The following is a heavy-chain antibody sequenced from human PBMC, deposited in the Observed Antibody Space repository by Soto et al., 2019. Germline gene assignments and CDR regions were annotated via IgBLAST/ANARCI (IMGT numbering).Heavy chain of an antibody. D-gene: IGHD3-3*01. CDR1: GFSLSTSGVG. Sequence: QITLKESGPTLVKPTQTLTLTCTFSGFSLSTSGVGVGWIRQPPGKALEWLALIYWDDDKRYSPSLKSRLTLAKDTVETQVVLTICHMDPVVTPRDYCAPPMTLGVVSPWGQGTLVTVSS. CDR2: IYWDDDK. J-gene: IGHJ5*02. CDR3: APPMTLGVVSP. V-gene: IGHV2-5*02.